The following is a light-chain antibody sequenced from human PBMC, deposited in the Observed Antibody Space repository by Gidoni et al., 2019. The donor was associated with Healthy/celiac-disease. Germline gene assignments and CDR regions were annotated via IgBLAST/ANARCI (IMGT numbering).Light chain of an antibody. CDR3: AAWDDSLNAWV. CDR2: SNN. CDR1: SSNIGSNT. V-gene: IGLV1-44*01. J-gene: IGLJ3*02. Sequence: QSVLTQPPSAPGTPGQRVTISCSGSSSNIGSNTVNWYQQPPGTAPKLLIYSNNQRPSGVPDRFSGSKSGTSASLAISGLQSEDEADYYCAAWDDSLNAWVFGGGTKLTVL.